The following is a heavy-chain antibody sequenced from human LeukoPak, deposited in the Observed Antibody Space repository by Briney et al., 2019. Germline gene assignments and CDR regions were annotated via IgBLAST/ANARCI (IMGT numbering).Heavy chain of an antibody. Sequence: GGSLRLSCAASGFTFSSYGMHWVRQAPGKGLEWVVVISYDGSHKYSADSVKGRFTISRDNSKNTLYLQMNSLRTEDTAVYFCSASRPHYGDYYGLDVWGHGTTVTVSS. CDR3: SASRPHYGDYYGLDV. CDR2: ISYDGSHK. D-gene: IGHD4/OR15-4a*01. V-gene: IGHV3-30*03. J-gene: IGHJ6*02. CDR1: GFTFSSYG.